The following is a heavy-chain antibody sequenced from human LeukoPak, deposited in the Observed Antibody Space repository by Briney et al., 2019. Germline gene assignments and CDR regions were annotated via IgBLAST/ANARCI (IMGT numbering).Heavy chain of an antibody. CDR3: AKAPPYTKYFDY. CDR1: GFIFSSYA. D-gene: IGHD1-1*01. CDR2: ISNSGDTT. J-gene: IGHJ4*02. Sequence: GGPLRLSCAGSGFIFSSYAMSWVRQAPGQGLEWVSTISNSGDTTSYADAVKGRFTISRDNSKNTLYLQMYSLRAEDTAIYYCAKAPPYTKYFDYWGQGTLLTVSS. V-gene: IGHV3-23*01.